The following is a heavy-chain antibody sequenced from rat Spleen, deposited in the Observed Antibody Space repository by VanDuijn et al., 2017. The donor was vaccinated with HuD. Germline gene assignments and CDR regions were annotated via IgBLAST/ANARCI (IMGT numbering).Heavy chain of an antibody. CDR1: GFTFSNYD. J-gene: IGHJ2*01. CDR2: ISYDGSRI. V-gene: IGHV5-20*01. CDR3: TADGDF. Sequence: EVQLVGSGGGLVQPGRSMKLSCTASGFTFSNYDMAWVRQAPTKGLEWVASISYDGSRIYYRDSVKGRFTISRDNAKSTLYLQIDSLRSEDTATYYCTADGDFWGQGVMVTVSS.